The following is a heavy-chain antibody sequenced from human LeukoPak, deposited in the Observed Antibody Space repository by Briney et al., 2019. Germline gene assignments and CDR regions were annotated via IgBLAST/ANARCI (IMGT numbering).Heavy chain of an antibody. CDR2: IKEDGNEK. Sequence: GGSLGLSCAASGFRFNTYWMSWVRQAPGKGLEWVAHIKEDGNEKYYADSAKGRFTISRENGKNSLELQMNSLRADDTAVYYCARDTLGEGEDANYAVYYFDYWGQGTVVTVSS. V-gene: IGHV3-7*01. CDR3: ARDTLGEGEDANYAVYYFDY. D-gene: IGHD4/OR15-4a*01. CDR1: GFRFNTYW. J-gene: IGHJ4*02.